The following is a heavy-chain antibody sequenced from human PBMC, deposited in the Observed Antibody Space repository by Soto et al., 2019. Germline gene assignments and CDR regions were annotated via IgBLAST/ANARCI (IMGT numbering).Heavy chain of an antibody. J-gene: IGHJ4*02. CDR2: IYYSGST. D-gene: IGHD4-17*01. CDR1: GGSISSYY. Sequence: TSETLSLTCTVSGGSISSYYWSWIRQPPGKGLEWIGYIYYSGSTNYNPSLKSRVTISVDTSKNQFSLKLSSVTAADTAVYYCATYGDGYFDYWGQGTLVTVSS. V-gene: IGHV4-59*08. CDR3: ATYGDGYFDY.